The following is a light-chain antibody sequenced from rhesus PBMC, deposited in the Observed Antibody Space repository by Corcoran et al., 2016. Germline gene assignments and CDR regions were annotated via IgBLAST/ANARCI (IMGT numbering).Light chain of an antibody. CDR3: QHNYGTPYS. V-gene: IGKV1-74*01. CDR2: KAA. CDR1: ENVNNY. J-gene: IGKJ2*01. Sequence: DIQMTQSPPSLSASVGDRVTITCRTSENVNNYLNWYQQKPGKAPKLLSYKAATLQSGDPSRFSGSGAGTDYTFPISSLQSEDVATYYCQHNYGTPYSFGQGTKVGIK.